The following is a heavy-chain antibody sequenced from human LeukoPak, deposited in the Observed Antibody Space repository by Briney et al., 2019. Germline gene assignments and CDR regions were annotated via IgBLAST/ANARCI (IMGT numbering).Heavy chain of an antibody. CDR3: ARDARVSSTSCPGY. Sequence: GGSLRLSCAASGFNFSSYSMNWVRQAPGKGLVWVSSISSSSYIYYADRVKGRFTISRDNAKNSLYLQMNSLRAEDTAVYYCARDARVSSTSCPGYWGQGTLVTVSS. CDR2: ISSSSYI. J-gene: IGHJ4*02. V-gene: IGHV3-21*01. CDR1: GFNFSSYS. D-gene: IGHD2-2*01.